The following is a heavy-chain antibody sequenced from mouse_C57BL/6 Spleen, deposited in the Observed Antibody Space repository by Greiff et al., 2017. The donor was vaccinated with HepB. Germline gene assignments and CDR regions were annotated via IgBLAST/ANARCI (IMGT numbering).Heavy chain of an antibody. CDR3: TRRYYGSSYRDYFDY. CDR2: IDPETGGT. J-gene: IGHJ2*01. CDR1: GYTFTDYE. D-gene: IGHD1-1*01. V-gene: IGHV1-15*01. Sequence: QVQLQQPGAELVRPGASVTLSCKASGYTFTDYEMHWVKQTPVHGLEWIGAIDPETGGTAYNQKFKGKAILTADKSSSTAYMELRSLTSEDSAVYYCTRRYYGSSYRDYFDYWGQGTTLTVSS.